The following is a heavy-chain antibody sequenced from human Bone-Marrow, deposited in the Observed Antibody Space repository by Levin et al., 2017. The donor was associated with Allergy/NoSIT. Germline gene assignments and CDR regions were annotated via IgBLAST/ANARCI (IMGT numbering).Heavy chain of an antibody. CDR2: ITTGGTTT. Sequence: SCAASGFTFNSHAMSWVRQAPGKGLEWVSGITTGGTTTFYIDSVKGRFTISRDNSRNTLYLQMNNLRAEDSAVYRCTPGGFDYWGQGTLVTVSS. CDR1: GFTFNSHA. CDR3: TPGGFDY. V-gene: IGHV3-23*01. D-gene: IGHD2-8*01. J-gene: IGHJ4*02.